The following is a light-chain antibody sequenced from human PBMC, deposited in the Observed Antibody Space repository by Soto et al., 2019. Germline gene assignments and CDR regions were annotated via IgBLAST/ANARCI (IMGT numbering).Light chain of an antibody. Sequence: DIQMTQSPSSLSASVGDRVSITCRASQSISNSLNWYQQRPGKAPRLLIYAASNLHSGVPSRFSGSGSGSDFTLSIGSLQREDFEVYYCQQYNNWPITFGQGTRLEIK. CDR1: QSISNS. J-gene: IGKJ5*01. V-gene: IGKV1-39*01. CDR2: AAS. CDR3: QQYNNWPIT.